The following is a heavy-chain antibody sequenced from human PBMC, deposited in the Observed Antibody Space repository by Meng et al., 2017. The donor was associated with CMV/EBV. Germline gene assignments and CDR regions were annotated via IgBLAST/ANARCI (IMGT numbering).Heavy chain of an antibody. J-gene: IGHJ4*02. Sequence: QPQLQESGPGLVKPSETLSLTCTVSGGSISSSSYYWGWIRQPPGKGLEWIGSIYYSGSTYYNPSLKSRVTISVDTSKNQFSLKLSSVTAADTAVYYCARDYGDLRQDYWGKGTLVTVSS. CDR1: GGSISSSSYY. CDR2: IYYSGST. D-gene: IGHD4-17*01. V-gene: IGHV4-39*07. CDR3: ARDYGDLRQDY.